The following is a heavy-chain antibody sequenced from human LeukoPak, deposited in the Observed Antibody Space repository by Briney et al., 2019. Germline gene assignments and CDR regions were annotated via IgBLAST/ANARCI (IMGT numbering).Heavy chain of an antibody. V-gene: IGHV3-21*01. CDR1: GFPFSAYY. J-gene: IGHJ4*02. CDR3: ARTVPFRRDMDF. Sequence: GGSLRLSCAASGFPFSAYYMSWVRQAPGKGLEWVSSIGSMSSDISYADSMGGRFTISRDNANDSVYLQMGSLRVEDTAVYYCARTVPFRRDMDFWGQGTLVTGSS. CDR2: IGSMSSDI.